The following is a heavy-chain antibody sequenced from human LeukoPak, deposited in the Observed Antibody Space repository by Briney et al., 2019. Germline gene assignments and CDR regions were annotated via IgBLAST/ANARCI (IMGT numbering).Heavy chain of an antibody. Sequence: PGGSLRLSCAASAFSFDNFAMSWVRQAPGRGLEWIAAISDSGGDTYYAESIKGRFTISRDNSKNTLYPQMNSLRADDTALYYCAKHPFIAVTVLEHWGQGTLVTVSS. D-gene: IGHD6-19*01. V-gene: IGHV3-23*01. CDR1: AFSFDNFA. CDR2: ISDSGGDT. J-gene: IGHJ4*02. CDR3: AKHPFIAVTVLEH.